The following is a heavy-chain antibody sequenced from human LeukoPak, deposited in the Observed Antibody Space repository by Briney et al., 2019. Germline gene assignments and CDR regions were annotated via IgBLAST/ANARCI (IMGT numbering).Heavy chain of an antibody. CDR1: GYTFTSNY. Sequence: ASVKVSCKASGYTFTSNYIHWVRQAPGQGLEWMGMIYPRDGSTSYAQKFQGRVTVTRDTSTSTVHMELSGLRSEDTAVYYCARVDIGAAYYDGLYYFDYWGQGTLVTVSS. CDR2: IYPRDGST. J-gene: IGHJ4*02. CDR3: ARVDIGAAYYDGLYYFDY. V-gene: IGHV1-46*01. D-gene: IGHD3-22*01.